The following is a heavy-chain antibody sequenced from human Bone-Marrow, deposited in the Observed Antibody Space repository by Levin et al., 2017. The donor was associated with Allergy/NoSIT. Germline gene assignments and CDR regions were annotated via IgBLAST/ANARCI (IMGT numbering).Heavy chain of an antibody. CDR2: ISFDEATR. V-gene: IGHV3-30-3*01. Sequence: PGGSLRLSCAASGFMFSSDAMHWVRQSPGKGLEWVAMISFDEATRKYADSVRGRFTIFRDNSKNTVDLQMNSLRPEDTAMYYCARINYDCWSGFQRGGWFDPWGQGTLVTVSS. CDR1: GFMFSSDA. CDR3: ARINYDCWSGFQRGGWFDP. J-gene: IGHJ5*02. D-gene: IGHD3-3*01.